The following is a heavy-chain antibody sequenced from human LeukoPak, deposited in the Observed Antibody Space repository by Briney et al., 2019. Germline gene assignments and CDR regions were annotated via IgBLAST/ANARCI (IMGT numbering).Heavy chain of an antibody. CDR3: ARDFIHRSGEANY. J-gene: IGHJ4*02. CDR1: GFTFSDYY. Sequence: RPGGSLRLSCVASGFTFSDYYMSWIRQAPGKGLEWISYISSSGGSTNYAGSVKGRFTISRDNPKNSLYLLMNTLRAEDTAMYYWARDFIHRSGEANYWGQGTPVTVSS. CDR2: ISSSGGST. V-gene: IGHV3-11*05. D-gene: IGHD3-22*01.